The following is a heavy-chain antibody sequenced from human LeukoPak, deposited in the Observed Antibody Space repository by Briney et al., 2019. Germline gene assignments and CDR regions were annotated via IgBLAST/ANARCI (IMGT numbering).Heavy chain of an antibody. CDR3: AKRLGKSGGYFDY. D-gene: IGHD3-16*01. CDR1: GFTFSSYA. CDR2: ISGSGGST. V-gene: IGHV3-23*01. Sequence: GGALRLSCAASGFTFSSYAMSWVRQAPGKGLEWVSAISGSGGSTYYADSVKGRFTISRDNSKNTLYLQMNSLRAEDTAVYYCAKRLGKSGGYFDYWGQGTLVTVSS. J-gene: IGHJ4*02.